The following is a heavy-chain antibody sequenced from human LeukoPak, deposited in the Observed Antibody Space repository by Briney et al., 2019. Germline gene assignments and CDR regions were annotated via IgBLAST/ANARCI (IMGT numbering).Heavy chain of an antibody. J-gene: IGHJ6*03. V-gene: IGHV3-74*01. D-gene: IGHD2-21*01. CDR1: GFTFSSYW. Sequence: GVSLRLSCAASGFTFSSYWMHWVRQAPGKGLVWVSRINSDGRSITYADSVKGRFTISRDNAKNTLYLQMSSLRAEDTAVYYCARGLVGLYYYYYYMDVWGKGTTVTVSS. CDR3: ARGLVGLYYYYYYMDV. CDR2: INSDGRSI.